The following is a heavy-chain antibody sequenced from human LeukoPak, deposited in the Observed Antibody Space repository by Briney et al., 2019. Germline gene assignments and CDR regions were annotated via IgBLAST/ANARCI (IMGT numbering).Heavy chain of an antibody. CDR3: ARARSSSDNYFDY. Sequence: PGGSLRLSCAASGFTFSDYYMSWIRQAPGKGLEWVSYISSSGSTIYYADSVKGRFTISRDNAKNSLYLQMNSLRAEDTAVYYCARARSSSDNYFDYWGQGTLVTVSS. CDR2: ISSSGSTI. D-gene: IGHD6-6*01. V-gene: IGHV3-11*04. J-gene: IGHJ4*02. CDR1: GFTFSDYY.